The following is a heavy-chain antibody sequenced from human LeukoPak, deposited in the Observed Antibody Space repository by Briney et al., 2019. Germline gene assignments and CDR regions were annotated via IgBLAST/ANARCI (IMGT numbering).Heavy chain of an antibody. CDR2: ISGSGGST. J-gene: IGHJ6*04. CDR1: GFTFSSYA. D-gene: IGHD3-10*01. V-gene: IGHV3-23*01. Sequence: PGGSLRLSCAASGFTFSSYAMSWVRQAPGKGLEWVSAISGSGGSTYYADSVKGRFTISRDNSKNTLYLQMNSLRAEDTAVYYCAKDDTMVRGELQDVWGKGTTVTVSS. CDR3: AKDDTMVRGELQDV.